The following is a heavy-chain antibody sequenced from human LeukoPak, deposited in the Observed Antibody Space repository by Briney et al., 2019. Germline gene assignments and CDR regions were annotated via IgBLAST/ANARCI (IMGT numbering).Heavy chain of an antibody. D-gene: IGHD3-9*01. CDR1: GGSFSGYY. J-gene: IGHJ6*02. CDR2: INHSGST. V-gene: IGHV4-34*01. Sequence: SETLSLTCAVYGGSFSGYYWSWIRQPPGKGLEWIGEINHSGSTNYNPSLKSRVTISVDTSKNQFSLKLSSVTAADTAVYYCARGAIRYHYYYYGMDVWAKGPRSPSP. CDR3: ARGAIRYHYYYYGMDV.